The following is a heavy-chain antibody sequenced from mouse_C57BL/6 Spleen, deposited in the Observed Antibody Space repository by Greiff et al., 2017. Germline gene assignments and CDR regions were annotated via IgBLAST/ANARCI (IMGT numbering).Heavy chain of an antibody. CDR3: ARSLVDAGWYFDV. CDR2: IWSGGST. V-gene: IGHV2-2*01. Sequence: VKLMESGPGLVQPSQSLSITCTVSGFSLTSYGVHWVRQSPGKGLEWLGVIWSGGSTDYNAAFISRLSISKDNSKSQVFFKMNSLQADDTAIYYCARSLVDAGWYFDVWGTGTTVTVSS. J-gene: IGHJ1*03. D-gene: IGHD1-1*01. CDR1: GFSLTSYG.